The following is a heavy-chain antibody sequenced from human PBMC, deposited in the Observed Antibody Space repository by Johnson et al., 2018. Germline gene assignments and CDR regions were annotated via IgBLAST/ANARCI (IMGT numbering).Heavy chain of an antibody. CDR2: ISSSSSTI. J-gene: IGHJ6*02. D-gene: IGHD3-3*01. CDR1: GFTFSSYG. Sequence: EVQLVESGGGVVQPGRSLRLSCAASGFTFSSYGMHWVRQAPGKGLEWVSYISSSSSTIYYADSVKGRFTISRDNAKNSLYLQMNSLRDEDTAVYYCYRGSGYYTNYGMDGWGQGTTVTVSS. V-gene: IGHV3-48*02. CDR3: YRGSGYYTNYGMDG.